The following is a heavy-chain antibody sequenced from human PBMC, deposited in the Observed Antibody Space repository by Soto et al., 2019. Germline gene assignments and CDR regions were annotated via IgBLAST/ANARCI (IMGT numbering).Heavy chain of an antibody. Sequence: VQLVESGGGVVQPGRSLRLSCAASGFTFSSYGMHWVRQAPGKGLEWVAVISYDGSNKYYADSVKGRFTISRDNSKNTLYLQMNSLRAEDTAVYYCAKDSPDHSGSYSNYFDYWGQGTLVTVSS. J-gene: IGHJ4*02. V-gene: IGHV3-30*18. CDR1: GFTFSSYG. CDR3: AKDSPDHSGSYSNYFDY. D-gene: IGHD1-26*01. CDR2: ISYDGSNK.